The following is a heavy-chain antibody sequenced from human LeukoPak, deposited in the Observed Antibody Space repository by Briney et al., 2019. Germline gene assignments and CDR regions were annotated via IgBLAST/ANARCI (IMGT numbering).Heavy chain of an antibody. D-gene: IGHD6-13*01. CDR3: ARDADSSSIHGF. V-gene: IGHV3-30*03. Sequence: GRSLRLSCAASGFTFSSYGMHWVRHAPGKGLEWGAVISYDRSNKYYADSVKGRFAISRDNSKNPLYLQMNSRRAEDTAVYYCARDADSSSIHGFWGQGTLVTVSS. J-gene: IGHJ4*02. CDR2: ISYDRSNK. CDR1: GFTFSSYG.